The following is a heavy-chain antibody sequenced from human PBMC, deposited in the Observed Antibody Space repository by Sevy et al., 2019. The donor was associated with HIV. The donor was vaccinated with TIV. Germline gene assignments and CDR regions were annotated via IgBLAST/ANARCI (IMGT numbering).Heavy chain of an antibody. CDR3: TTDCGSGTTLVRAFDL. D-gene: IGHD1-7*01. V-gene: IGHV3-15*01. CDR2: IKNENEGGTT. Sequence: GGSLRLSCAASGFPFSDAWMNWVRQAPGKGLEWVGLIKNENEGGTTDYDAPVKGRSSISRDVSKNTLFLQMSSLKTEDTSIYYCTTDCGSGTTLVRAFDLWGQGTMVTVSS. CDR1: GFPFSDAW. J-gene: IGHJ3*01.